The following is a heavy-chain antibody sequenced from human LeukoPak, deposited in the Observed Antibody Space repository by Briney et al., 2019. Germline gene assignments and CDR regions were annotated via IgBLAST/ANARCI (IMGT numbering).Heavy chain of an antibody. CDR2: INPNSGGT. V-gene: IGHV1-2*06. CDR1: GYTFTGYY. J-gene: IGHJ5*02. CDR3: ARGPPVLLTPGGWFDP. Sequence: GASVKVSCKASGYTFTGYYMHWVRQAPGQGLEWMGRINPNSGGTNYAQKFQGRVTMTRDTSISTAYMELSRLGSDDTAVYYCARGPPVLLTPGGWFDPWGQGTLVTVSS. D-gene: IGHD3-10*01.